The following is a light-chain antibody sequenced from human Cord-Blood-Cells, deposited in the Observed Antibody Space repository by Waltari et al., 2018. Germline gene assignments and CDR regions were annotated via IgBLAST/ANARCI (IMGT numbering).Light chain of an antibody. Sequence: EIVLTQSPGTLSLSPGERATLSCRASQSVSSSYLAWYQQKPGQAPRLLIYGASSRATGIPDWFSGSGSGTDFTHTISRLEPEDFAVYYCQQYGSSPWTFGQGTKVEIK. CDR2: GAS. J-gene: IGKJ1*01. V-gene: IGKV3-20*01. CDR3: QQYGSSPWT. CDR1: QSVSSSY.